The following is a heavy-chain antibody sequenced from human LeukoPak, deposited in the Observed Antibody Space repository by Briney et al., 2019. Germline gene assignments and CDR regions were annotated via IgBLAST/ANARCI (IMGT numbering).Heavy chain of an antibody. CDR1: GFTFSGSA. CDR3: TGGSGWYSPDY. D-gene: IGHD6-19*01. Sequence: GGSLRLSCAASGFTFSGSAMHWVRQATGQGLEWGGRIIGTKANNYATAYAAPVKGRFTISRDDSKNTAYLQMNSLKTEDTAVYYCTGGSGWYSPDYRGQGTLVTVSS. J-gene: IGHJ4*02. V-gene: IGHV3-73*01. CDR2: IIGTKANNYAT.